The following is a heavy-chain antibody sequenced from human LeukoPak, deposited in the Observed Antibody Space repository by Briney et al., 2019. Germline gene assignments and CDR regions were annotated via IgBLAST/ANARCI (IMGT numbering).Heavy chain of an antibody. CDR2: IYYSANT. V-gene: IGHV4-39*01. Sequence: PSETLSLTSTVSGVSISSSNSYWGWIRQPPGKGLEWIASIYYSANTYYNASIMSQVSITRTTSKNQFSLRFTSVTAADTAVYYCARQTGSGLFILPGGQGTLVTVSS. J-gene: IGHJ4*02. D-gene: IGHD3/OR15-3a*01. CDR1: GVSISSSNSY. CDR3: ARQTGSGLFILP.